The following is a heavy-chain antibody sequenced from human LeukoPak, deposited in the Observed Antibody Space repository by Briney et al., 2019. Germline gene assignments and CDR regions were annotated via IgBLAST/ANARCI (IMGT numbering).Heavy chain of an antibody. CDR3: ARDRCSGDGCWRYFEY. V-gene: IGHV3-64*01. J-gene: IGHJ4*03. CDR2: ISYNGGGS. D-gene: IGHD2-15*01. Sequence: TGGSLRLSCVASGFTISTYAMHWVRQAPGKGLEYVSAISYNGGGSYYANSVKGRFTISRDNSKNTLYLQMGSLRAEDMAVYYCARDRCSGDGCWRYFEYWGQGTLVTVSS. CDR1: GFTISTYA.